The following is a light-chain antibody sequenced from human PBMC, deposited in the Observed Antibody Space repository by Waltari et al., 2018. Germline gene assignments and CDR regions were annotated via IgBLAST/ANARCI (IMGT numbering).Light chain of an antibody. CDR1: QSVSRSY. Sequence: EIVLTQSPGTLSLSPGERGTLSCRASQSVSRSYLAWYQQKPGQAPRLLIYDASSRATGIPDRFSGSGSGTDFTLTISRVEPEDLAVYYCQQYATSPLTFGGGTKVEIK. J-gene: IGKJ4*01. V-gene: IGKV3-20*01. CDR2: DAS. CDR3: QQYATSPLT.